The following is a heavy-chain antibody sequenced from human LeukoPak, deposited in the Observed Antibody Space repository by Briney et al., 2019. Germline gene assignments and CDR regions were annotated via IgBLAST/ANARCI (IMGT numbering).Heavy chain of an antibody. J-gene: IGHJ4*02. V-gene: IGHV3-48*01. CDR2: ISSSSSTI. Sequence: PGGSLRLSCAASGFTFSGFSMNWVRQAPGRGLEWISFISSSSSTIYYADSVKGRFTISRDNAKNSLYLQMNSLRAEDTAVYYCARQSQIDYWGQGTPVTVSS. CDR3: ARQSQIDY. CDR1: GFTFSGFS.